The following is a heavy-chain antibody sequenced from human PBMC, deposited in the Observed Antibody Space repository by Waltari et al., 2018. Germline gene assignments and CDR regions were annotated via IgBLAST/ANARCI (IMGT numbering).Heavy chain of an antibody. Sequence: QVQLVQSGAEVKKPGSSVKVSCKASGGTFSSYAISWVRQDPGQGHESMGMITPIFGTANYAQKFQGRVTITADKATSTAYMELSSLRSEDTAVYYCAGDLITSQPYYFDYWGQGTLVTVSS. CDR3: AGDLITSQPYYFDY. V-gene: IGHV1-69*08. CDR2: ITPIFGTA. CDR1: GGTFSSYA. D-gene: IGHD2-2*01. J-gene: IGHJ4*02.